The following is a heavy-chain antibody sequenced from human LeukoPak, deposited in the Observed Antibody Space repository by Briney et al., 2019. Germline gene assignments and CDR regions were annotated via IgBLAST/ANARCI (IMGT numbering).Heavy chain of an antibody. D-gene: IGHD5-18*01. CDR3: ARGDGYSYGYYFDY. CDR2: VSAYNGNT. Sequence: GSSVKVSCKASGGTFSSYAISWVRQAPGQGLEWMGWVSAYNGNTNYAQKLQGRVTMTTDTSTSTAYMELRSLRSDDTAVYYCARGDGYSYGYYFDYWGQGTLVTVSS. J-gene: IGHJ4*02. CDR1: GGTFSSYA. V-gene: IGHV1-18*01.